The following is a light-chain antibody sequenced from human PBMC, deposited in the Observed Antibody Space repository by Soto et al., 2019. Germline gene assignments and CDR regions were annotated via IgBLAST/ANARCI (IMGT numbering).Light chain of an antibody. CDR1: QSVVTN. Sequence: EIVMTQSPATLSVSPGERATLSCRASQSVVTNLAWYQQKPGQAPRLLIYDASNRATGIPARFSGSGSGTDFTLTISSLEPEDFAVYYCQQYGSSLITFGQGTRLEIK. CDR3: QQYGSSLIT. V-gene: IGKV3D-15*01. J-gene: IGKJ5*01. CDR2: DAS.